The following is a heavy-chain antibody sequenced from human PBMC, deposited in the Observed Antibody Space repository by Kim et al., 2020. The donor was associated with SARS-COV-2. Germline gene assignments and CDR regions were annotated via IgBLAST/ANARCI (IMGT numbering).Heavy chain of an antibody. J-gene: IGHJ4*02. V-gene: IGHV3-30-3*01. CDR2: ISYDGSNK. CDR1: GFTFSSYA. D-gene: IGHD6-13*01. CDR3: AREGGRDSSWSGYFDY. Sequence: GGSLRLSCAASGFTFSSYAMHWVRQAPGKGLEWVAVISYDGSNKYYADSVKGRFTISRDNSKNTLYLQMNSLRAEDTAVYYCAREGGRDSSWSGYFDYWGQGTLVTVSS.